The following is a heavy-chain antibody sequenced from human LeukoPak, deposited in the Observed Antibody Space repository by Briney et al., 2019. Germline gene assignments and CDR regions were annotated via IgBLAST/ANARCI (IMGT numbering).Heavy chain of an antibody. CDR3: ARDDSSSSFYY. J-gene: IGHJ4*02. Sequence: PGGSLRLSCAASGFTFSSYWMHWVRQAPGKGLVWVSRINSDGSSTSYADSVEGRFTISRDNAKNSLYLQMNSLRAEDTAVYYCARDDSSSSFYYWGQGTLVTVSS. CDR1: GFTFSSYW. CDR2: INSDGSST. V-gene: IGHV3-74*01. D-gene: IGHD6-6*01.